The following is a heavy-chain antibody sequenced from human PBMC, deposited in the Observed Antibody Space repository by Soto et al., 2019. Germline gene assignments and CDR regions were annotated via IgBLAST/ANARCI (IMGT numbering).Heavy chain of an antibody. V-gene: IGHV4-38-2*02. D-gene: IGHD4-17*01. CDR1: GYSISSGYY. CDR2: GSHSGSS. J-gene: IGHJ6*02. Sequence: KPSETLSLTCAVSGYSISSGYYWGWIRPPPGMGLEWIGSGSHSGSSYYNPSLKSRVTISVDTSKNQFSLKLTSVTAADTAMYYCVRDSVTTAHSYYGTDVWGHGTTVTVSS. CDR3: VRDSVTTAHSYYGTDV.